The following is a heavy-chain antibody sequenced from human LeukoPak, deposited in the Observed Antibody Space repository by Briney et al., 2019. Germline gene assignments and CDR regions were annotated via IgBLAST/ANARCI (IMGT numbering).Heavy chain of an antibody. Sequence: GGSLRLSCAASGFTFSSYEMNWDRQGPGKGLEWVSYISSSGTTKYYADSVKGRFTLSRDNAKKSLSLQMNSLRAEDTAIYYCARSIRDAFDMWGQGTVVTVSS. V-gene: IGHV3-48*03. D-gene: IGHD3-3*02. CDR2: ISSSGTTK. J-gene: IGHJ3*02. CDR1: GFTFSSYE. CDR3: ARSIRDAFDM.